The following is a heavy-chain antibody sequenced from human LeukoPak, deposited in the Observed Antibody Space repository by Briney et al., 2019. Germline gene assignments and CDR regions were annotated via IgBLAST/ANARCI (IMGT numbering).Heavy chain of an antibody. V-gene: IGHV3-48*03. Sequence: PRGSLRLSCAASGFTFSSYEMNWVRQAPGKGLEWVSYISSSGSTIYYADSVKGRFTISRDNAKNSLYLQMNSLRAEDTAVYYCARDLGFARFDPWGQGTLVTVSS. J-gene: IGHJ5*02. CDR2: ISSSGSTI. CDR1: GFTFSSYE. CDR3: ARDLGFARFDP. D-gene: IGHD1-26*01.